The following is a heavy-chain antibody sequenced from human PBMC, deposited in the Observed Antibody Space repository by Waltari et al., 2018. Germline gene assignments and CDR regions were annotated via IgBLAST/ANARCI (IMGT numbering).Heavy chain of an antibody. D-gene: IGHD3-16*02. CDR2: IRYDGSNK. CDR3: AKDRVIGISHFG. V-gene: IGHV3-30*02. CDR1: GFTFSSYG. J-gene: IGHJ4*02. Sequence: QVQLVESGGGVVQPGGSLRLSCAASGFTFSSYGMHWVRQAPGKGLEWVAFIRYDGSNKYYADSVKGRFTISRDNSKNTLYLQMNSLRAEDTAVYYCAKDRVIGISHFGRGQGTLVTVSS.